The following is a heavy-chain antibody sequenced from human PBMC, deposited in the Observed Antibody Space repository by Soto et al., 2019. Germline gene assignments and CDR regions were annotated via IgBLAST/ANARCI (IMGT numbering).Heavy chain of an antibody. V-gene: IGHV1-18*01. CDR2: ISPYNGNT. Sequence: GASVKVSCKASGYSLTTYGITWVRQAPGQGLEWMGWISPYNGNTNYAQSLQGRVTMTSDTSTNTAYMELRSLRSDDTAVYYCARDQSLSRKAAPDYCGQGTLVTVSS. CDR3: ARDQSLSRKAAPDY. CDR1: GYSLTTYG. J-gene: IGHJ4*02.